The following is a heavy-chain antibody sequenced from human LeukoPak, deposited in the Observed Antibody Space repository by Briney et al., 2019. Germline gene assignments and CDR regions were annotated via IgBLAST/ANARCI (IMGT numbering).Heavy chain of an antibody. V-gene: IGHV1-18*01. Sequence: GASVKVSCKASGYTFTSYGISRVRQAPGQGLEWMGWISAYNGNTNYAQKLQGRVTMTTDTSTSTAYMELRSLRSDDTAVYYCARDLNSYCSSTSCYMTFDYWGQGTLVTVSS. CDR2: ISAYNGNT. D-gene: IGHD2-2*02. CDR1: GYTFTSYG. J-gene: IGHJ4*02. CDR3: ARDLNSYCSSTSCYMTFDY.